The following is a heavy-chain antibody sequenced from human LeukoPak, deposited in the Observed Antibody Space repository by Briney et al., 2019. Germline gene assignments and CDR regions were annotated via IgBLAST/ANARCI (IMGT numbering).Heavy chain of an antibody. J-gene: IGHJ3*02. D-gene: IGHD4-11*01. Sequence: PGGSLRLSCVGSGFTFDTYWMSWVRQAPGKGLEWVSVIYSGGSTYYADSVKGRFTISRDNSKNTLYLQMNSLRAEDTAVYYCARARTTGGAFDIWGQGTMVTVSS. CDR2: IYSGGST. CDR1: GFTFDTYW. CDR3: ARARTTGGAFDI. V-gene: IGHV3-66*02.